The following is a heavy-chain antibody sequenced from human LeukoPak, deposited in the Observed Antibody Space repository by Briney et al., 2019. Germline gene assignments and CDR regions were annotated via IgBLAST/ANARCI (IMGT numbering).Heavy chain of an antibody. J-gene: IGHJ6*02. Sequence: VKVSCKAXGGTFSXYAISWVRQAPGQGLEWMGRIIPILGIANYAQKFQGRVTITADKSTSTAYMELSSLRSEDTAVYYCARDLIGYGDYADYYYGMDVWGQGTTVTVSS. CDR2: IIPILGIA. V-gene: IGHV1-69*04. CDR1: GGTFSXYA. CDR3: ARDLIGYGDYADYYYGMDV. D-gene: IGHD4-17*01.